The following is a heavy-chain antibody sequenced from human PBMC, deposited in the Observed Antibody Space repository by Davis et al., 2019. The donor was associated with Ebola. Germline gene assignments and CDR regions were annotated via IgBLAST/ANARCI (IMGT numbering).Heavy chain of an antibody. CDR3: ARDLVVVAATPFYYYYYGMDV. CDR2: ISYDGSNK. V-gene: IGHV3-30-3*01. Sequence: GESLKISCAASGFTFSSYAMHWVRQAPGKGLEWVAVISYDGSNKYYADSVKGRFTISRDNSKNTLYLQMNSLRAEDTAVYYCARDLVVVAATPFYYYYYGMDVWGQGTTVTVSS. J-gene: IGHJ6*02. D-gene: IGHD2-15*01. CDR1: GFTFSSYA.